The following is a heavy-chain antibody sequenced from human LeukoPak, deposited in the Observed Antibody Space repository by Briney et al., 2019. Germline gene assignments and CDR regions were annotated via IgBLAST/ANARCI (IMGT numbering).Heavy chain of an antibody. J-gene: IGHJ1*01. CDR3: AKAFLGTGWYGSVREGDFQH. D-gene: IGHD6-19*01. V-gene: IGHV3-30*02. CDR1: GFTFSSYG. Sequence: PGGSLRLSCAASGFTFSSYGMHWVRQAPGKGLEWVALIWYDGSKRYYADSVKGRFTISRDNSKNTLYLQMNSLRPEDTAMYYCAKAFLGTGWYGSVREGDFQHWGQGTLVTVSS. CDR2: IWYDGSKR.